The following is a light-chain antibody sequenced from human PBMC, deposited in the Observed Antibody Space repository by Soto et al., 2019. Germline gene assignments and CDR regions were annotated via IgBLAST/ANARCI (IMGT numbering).Light chain of an antibody. CDR3: QQVNTYPLT. Sequence: DIQMTQSPSSLSASVGDRVTITCRASQTITNFLNWYQQKPGRAPKLLIFAASTLQSGVPSRFSGSGSGTVFTLTISSLRPEDFATYYCQQVNTYPLTFGPGTKVDIK. CDR1: QTITNF. CDR2: AAS. J-gene: IGKJ1*01. V-gene: IGKV1-9*01.